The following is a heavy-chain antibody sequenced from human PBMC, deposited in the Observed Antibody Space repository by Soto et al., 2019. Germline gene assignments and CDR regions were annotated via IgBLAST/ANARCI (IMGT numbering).Heavy chain of an antibody. D-gene: IGHD2-15*01. Sequence: GGSLRVSCTASGFSFSSYTMNWVSQAPGKGLQWVASITNRGTHTYSADSVRGRFTISIDNDKNSLDLQMNNLRAEDTATYYCARAHEVAWFESWGLGTLVTVSS. CDR1: GFSFSSYT. J-gene: IGHJ5*01. CDR3: ARAHEVAWFES. CDR2: ITNRGTHT. V-gene: IGHV3-21*06.